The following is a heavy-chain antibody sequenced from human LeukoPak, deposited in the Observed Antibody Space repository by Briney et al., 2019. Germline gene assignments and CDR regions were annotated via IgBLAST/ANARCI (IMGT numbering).Heavy chain of an antibody. CDR3: ARGRLGMDV. V-gene: IGHV3-33*01. J-gene: IGHJ6*02. CDR2: IWHDGSNK. CDR1: GFTFSSYG. Sequence: GGSLRLSCAASGFTFSSYGMLWVRQAPGKGLEWVAVIWHDGSNKYNADSVKGRFTISRDNSKNTVYLQMNSLRAEDTAVYFCARGRLGMDVWGQGTTVTVSS.